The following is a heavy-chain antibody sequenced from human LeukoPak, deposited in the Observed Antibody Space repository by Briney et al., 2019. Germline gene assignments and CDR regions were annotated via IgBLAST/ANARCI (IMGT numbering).Heavy chain of an antibody. V-gene: IGHV3-23*01. CDR3: AKQNYDVFTGFDY. D-gene: IGHD3-9*01. CDR2: ISSSGGNT. J-gene: IGHJ4*02. CDR1: GFSFNSDA. Sequence: PGGSLRLSCAASGFSFNSDAMSWVRQAPGKGLEWVSTISSSGGNTYYADSVKGRFTISRDNSKNTLYLQMNTLRAEDTAKYYCAKQNYDVFTGFDYWGQGTQVTVSS.